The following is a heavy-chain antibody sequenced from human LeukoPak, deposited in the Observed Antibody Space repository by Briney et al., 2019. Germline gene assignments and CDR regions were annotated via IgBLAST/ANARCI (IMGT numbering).Heavy chain of an antibody. CDR1: GYTFTSYD. V-gene: IGHV1-8*01. CDR3: ARSSLVVKRIFYYYYGMDV. Sequence: ASVKVSCKASGYTFTSYDINWVRQATGQGLEWMGWMNPNSGNTGYAQKFQGRVTMTRNTSISTAYMELSSLRSEDTAVYYCARSSLVVKRIFYYYYGMDVWGQGTTVTVSS. CDR2: MNPNSGNT. J-gene: IGHJ6*02. D-gene: IGHD2-15*01.